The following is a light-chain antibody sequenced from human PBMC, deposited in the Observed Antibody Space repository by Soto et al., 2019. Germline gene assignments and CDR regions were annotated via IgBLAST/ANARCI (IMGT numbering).Light chain of an antibody. CDR3: QHYNSYSEA. CDR1: QSITTY. CDR2: AAS. Sequence: IQVTQSASALSANVGDRVTITCRASQSITTYLNWYRQKPGKAPKLLIYAASSLQSGVPSRFSGSGSGTEFTLTISSLQPDDFATYYCQHYNSYSEAFGQGAKVDIK. J-gene: IGKJ1*01. V-gene: IGKV1-5*01.